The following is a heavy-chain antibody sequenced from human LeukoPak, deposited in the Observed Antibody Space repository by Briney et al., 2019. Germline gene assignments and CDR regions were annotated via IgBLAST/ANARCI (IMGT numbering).Heavy chain of an antibody. CDR1: GFTFSSYW. D-gene: IGHD1-26*01. V-gene: IGHV3-74*01. CDR3: ARVRVGATPTIDY. J-gene: IGHJ4*02. CDR2: INSDGSST. Sequence: TGGSLRLSCAASGFTFSSYWMHWVRHAPGKGLVWVSRINSDGSSTSYADSVKGRFTISRDNAKNTLYLQMNSLRAEDTAVYYCARVRVGATPTIDYWGQGTLVTVSS.